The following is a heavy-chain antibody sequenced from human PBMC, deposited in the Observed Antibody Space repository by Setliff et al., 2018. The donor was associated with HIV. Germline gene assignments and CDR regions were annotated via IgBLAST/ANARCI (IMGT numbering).Heavy chain of an antibody. CDR2: VYPGDSNT. CDR1: GYSFTSYW. J-gene: IGHJ6*03. Sequence: PGESLKISCKGSGYSFTSYWIGWVRQMPGKGLEWMGIVYPGDSNTRYSPSFQGQVTISADQSVSTAYLQWSSLKALDNAMYYCARHLGLPDATDYMDVWGKGTTVTVSS. D-gene: IGHD2-2*01. CDR3: ARHLGLPDATDYMDV. V-gene: IGHV5-51*01.